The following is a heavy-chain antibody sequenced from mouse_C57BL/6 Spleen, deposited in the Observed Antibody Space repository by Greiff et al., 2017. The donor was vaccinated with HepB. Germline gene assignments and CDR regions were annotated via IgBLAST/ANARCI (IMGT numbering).Heavy chain of an antibody. J-gene: IGHJ3*01. CDR1: GYTFTDYY. CDR3: ARHYYGSSSAWFAY. Sequence: VQLQQSGPELVKPGASVKISCKASGYTFTDYYMNWVKQSHGKSLEWIGDINPNNGGTSYNQKFKGKATLTVDKSSSTAYMELRSLTSEDSAVYYCARHYYGSSSAWFAYWGQGTLVTVSA. D-gene: IGHD1-1*01. V-gene: IGHV1-26*01. CDR2: INPNNGGT.